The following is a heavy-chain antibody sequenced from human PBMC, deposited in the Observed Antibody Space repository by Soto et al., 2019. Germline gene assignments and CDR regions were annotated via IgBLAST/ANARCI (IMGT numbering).Heavy chain of an antibody. CDR3: ASRIVGATPYFDY. V-gene: IGHV4-59*01. D-gene: IGHD1-26*01. Sequence: PSETLSLTCSVSADSISSYYWSWIRQPPGKGLEWIGYIYYSGTTNYNPSLKSRVTISIDTSKNQFSLRLNSVTTADTAVYYCASRIVGATPYFDYWGQGTLVTVSS. J-gene: IGHJ4*02. CDR1: ADSISSYY. CDR2: IYYSGTT.